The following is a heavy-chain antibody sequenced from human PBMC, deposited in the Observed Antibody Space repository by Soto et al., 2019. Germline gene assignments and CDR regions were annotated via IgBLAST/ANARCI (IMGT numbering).Heavy chain of an antibody. Sequence: ASVKVSCKDSGYTLTELSMHWVRQSPGQGLEWMGWINPNSGGTNYAQKFQGWVTMTRDTSISTAYMELSRLRSDDTAVYYCASSITMGRDYGMDVWGQGTTVTVSS. D-gene: IGHD3-10*01. CDR1: GYTLTELS. V-gene: IGHV1-2*04. J-gene: IGHJ6*02. CDR2: INPNSGGT. CDR3: ASSITMGRDYGMDV.